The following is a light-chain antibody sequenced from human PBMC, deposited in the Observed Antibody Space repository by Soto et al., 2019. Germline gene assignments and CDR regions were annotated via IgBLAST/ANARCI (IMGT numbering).Light chain of an antibody. Sequence: EIVMTQSPTTLSVSPWERATLSCRASQSVSTNLAWYQQKPGQVPSLLIYGASTRASGIPARFSGRGSGKEFTLTIGSLQSEDFAVYYCQQYSSSPSFGQGTRLEIK. CDR3: QQYSSSPS. V-gene: IGKV3-15*01. CDR1: QSVSTN. J-gene: IGKJ5*01. CDR2: GAS.